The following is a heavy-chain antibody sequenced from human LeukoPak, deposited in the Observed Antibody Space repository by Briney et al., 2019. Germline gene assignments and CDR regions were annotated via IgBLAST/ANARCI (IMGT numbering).Heavy chain of an antibody. CDR1: GYTFTGYY. V-gene: IGHV1-2*02. J-gene: IGHJ4*02. D-gene: IGHD2-2*01. Sequence: ASVKVSCKASGYTFTGYYMHWVRQAPGQGLEWMGWINPNSGGTNYAQKLQGRVTMTTDTSTSTAYMELRSLRSDDTAVYYCARDVVGYCITTSCPQADYWGQGALVTVSS. CDR2: INPNSGGT. CDR3: ARDVVGYCITTSCPQADY.